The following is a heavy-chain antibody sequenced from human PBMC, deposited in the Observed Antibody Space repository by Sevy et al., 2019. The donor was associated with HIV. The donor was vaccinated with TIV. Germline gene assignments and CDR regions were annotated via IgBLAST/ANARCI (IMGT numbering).Heavy chain of an antibody. D-gene: IGHD2-15*01. CDR2: IKSKTDGGTT. CDR1: GFTFTNAW. CDR3: SLEGLYCSGGSCYSEGFDS. J-gene: IGHJ4*02. V-gene: IGHV3-15*01. Sequence: GGSLRLSCAAFGFTFTNAWMSWVRQAPGKGLEWVGRIKSKTDGGTTDYAAPVKGGFTCSRGDSKNTLYLHMNSLKTGDTAVYYCSLEGLYCSGGSCYSEGFDSWGQGTLVTVSS.